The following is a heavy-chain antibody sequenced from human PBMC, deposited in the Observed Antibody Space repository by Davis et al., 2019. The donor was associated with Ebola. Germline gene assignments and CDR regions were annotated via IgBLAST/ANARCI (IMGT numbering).Heavy chain of an antibody. CDR1: GGTFSSYA. J-gene: IGHJ4*02. CDR2: IIPIFGTA. Sequence: AASVKVSCKASGGTFSSYAISWVRQAPGQGLEWMGGIIPIFGTANYAQKFQGRVTITADESTSTAYMELSSLRSEDTAVYYCARVYGDAWFFDYWGQGTLVTVSS. V-gene: IGHV1-69*13. D-gene: IGHD4-17*01. CDR3: ARVYGDAWFFDY.